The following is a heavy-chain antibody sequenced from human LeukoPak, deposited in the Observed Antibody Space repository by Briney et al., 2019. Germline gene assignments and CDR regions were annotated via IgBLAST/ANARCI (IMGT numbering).Heavy chain of an antibody. CDR2: IYYSGST. CDR1: GGSISSSSYY. CDR3: ARSVIFGVVIIDYYYMDV. D-gene: IGHD3-3*01. V-gene: IGHV4-39*01. Sequence: ETLSLTCTVSGGSISSSSYYWGWIRQPPGKGLEWIGSIYYSGSTYYNPSLKSRVTISVDTSKNQFSLKLSSVTAADTAVYYCARSVIFGVVIIDYYYMDVWGKGTTVAVSS. J-gene: IGHJ6*03.